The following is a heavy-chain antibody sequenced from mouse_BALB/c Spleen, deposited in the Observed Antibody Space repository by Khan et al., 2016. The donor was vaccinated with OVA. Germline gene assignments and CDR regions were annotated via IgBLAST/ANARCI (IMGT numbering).Heavy chain of an antibody. Sequence: EVELVESGGDLVKPGGSLKLSCAASGFTFSSYGMSWVRQTPDKRLEWVATISSDGSYTYYPDSVKGRFTISRDNVKNTLYLQMSSLKSEDTAMYYCASHLTVSFAYWGHGTLVTVSA. CDR3: ASHLTVSFAY. CDR1: GFTFSSYG. CDR2: ISSDGSYT. D-gene: IGHD4-1*01. J-gene: IGHJ3*01. V-gene: IGHV5-6*01.